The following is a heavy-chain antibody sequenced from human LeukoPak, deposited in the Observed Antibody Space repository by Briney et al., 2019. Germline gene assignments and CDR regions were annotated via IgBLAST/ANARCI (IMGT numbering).Heavy chain of an antibody. CDR3: ARPTPYYDYVWGSYRQYYLDY. D-gene: IGHD3-16*02. V-gene: IGHV5-51*01. J-gene: IGHJ4*02. Sequence: GESLKISCKGSGYSFTSYWIGWVRQMPGKGLEWMGIIYPGDSDTRYSPSFQGQVTISADKSISTAYLQWSSLKASDTAMYYCARPTPYYDYVWGSYRQYYLDYWGQGTLVTVSS. CDR1: GYSFTSYW. CDR2: IYPGDSDT.